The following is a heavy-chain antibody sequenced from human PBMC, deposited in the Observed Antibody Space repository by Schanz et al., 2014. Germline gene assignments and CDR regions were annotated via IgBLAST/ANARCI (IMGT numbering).Heavy chain of an antibody. CDR3: ARDGGRDGYNLAFDV. V-gene: IGHV3-53*01. D-gene: IGHD5-12*01. J-gene: IGHJ3*01. CDR1: GFTVNTNY. Sequence: EVQLVESGGGLIQPGGSLRLSCAVSGFTVNTNYMSWVRQAPGKGLEWISSMYINSGSTQYADSVKGRFIISRDSSKNTPFLQMNSLRDEPTAVYFCARDGGRDGYNLAFDVWGQGTLVTVSS. CDR2: MYINSGST.